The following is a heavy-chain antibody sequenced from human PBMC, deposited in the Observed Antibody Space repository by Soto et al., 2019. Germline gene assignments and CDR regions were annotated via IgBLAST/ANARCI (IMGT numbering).Heavy chain of an antibody. V-gene: IGHV1-69*04. D-gene: IGHD1-1*01. CDR3: ARDGSNDVGFDY. CDR1: GGTFSSYT. Sequence: GASVKVSCKASGGTFSSYTISWVRQAPGQGLEWMGRIIPILGIAHYAQKFQGRVTITADKSTSTAFMELSSLRSEDTAVYYCARDGSNDVGFDYWGQGTLVTVSS. CDR2: IIPILGIA. J-gene: IGHJ4*02.